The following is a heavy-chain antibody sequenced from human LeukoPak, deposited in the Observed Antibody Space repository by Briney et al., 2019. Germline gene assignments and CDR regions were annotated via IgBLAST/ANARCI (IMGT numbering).Heavy chain of an antibody. CDR2: VSYSGST. CDR3: ARPREEWLVPGFDY. J-gene: IGHJ4*02. V-gene: IGHV4-39*01. D-gene: IGHD6-19*01. CDR1: GASISSSSYL. Sequence: RSSETLSLTCTVSGASISSSSYLWGWIRQPPGKGLEWIGSVSYSGSTYYNSSLKSRVTISVDTSLNQLSLKLTSVTAADTAVYYCARPREEWLVPGFDYWGQGTLVTVSS.